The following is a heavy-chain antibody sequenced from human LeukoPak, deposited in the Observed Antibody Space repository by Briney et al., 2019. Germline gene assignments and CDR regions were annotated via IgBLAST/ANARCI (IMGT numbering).Heavy chain of an antibody. Sequence: GGALRVSCSASGFSFDAYAMSWVRQAPGKGPEWVGFIRSQAYGAATNSAPFTQDRFTISRDDSRSIVHLQLDSLRTDDTAVYFCTRVNYYDSGSLYYGYFDYWGQGALVTVCS. J-gene: IGHJ4*02. CDR1: GFSFDAYA. V-gene: IGHV3-49*04. CDR2: IRSQAYGAAT. D-gene: IGHD3-22*01. CDR3: TRVNYYDSGSLYYGYFDY.